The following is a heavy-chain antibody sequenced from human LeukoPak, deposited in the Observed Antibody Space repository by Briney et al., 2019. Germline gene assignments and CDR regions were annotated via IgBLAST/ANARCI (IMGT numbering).Heavy chain of an antibody. D-gene: IGHD2-8*01. CDR1: GFSLTTYG. V-gene: IGHV3-23*01. CDR3: AKDSHNGYFDY. J-gene: IGHJ4*02. Sequence: GGSLRLSCAASGFSLTTYGMSWVRQPPGKGLEWVSGIGGYDHSTYYADSPKGRFTIAKDTSKNTLYLQMNSLRPGDTAVYFCAKDSHNGYFDYWGQGTLVTVSS. CDR2: IGGYDHST.